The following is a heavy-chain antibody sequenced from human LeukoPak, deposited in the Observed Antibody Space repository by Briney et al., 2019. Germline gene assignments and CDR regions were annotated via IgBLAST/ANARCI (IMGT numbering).Heavy chain of an antibody. CDR3: ARGALSGSYWYFDL. Sequence: ASVKLSCKASGYTFIDNYMHWIRQAPGQGLEWMGWINPNNGGTKSAQKFQGRVTLTRDSSIRTAYMELSRLTSDDTAVYFCARGALSGSYWYFDLGGPGTLVTVSS. J-gene: IGHJ2*01. D-gene: IGHD2/OR15-2a*01. V-gene: IGHV1-2*02. CDR1: GYTFIDNY. CDR2: INPNNGGT.